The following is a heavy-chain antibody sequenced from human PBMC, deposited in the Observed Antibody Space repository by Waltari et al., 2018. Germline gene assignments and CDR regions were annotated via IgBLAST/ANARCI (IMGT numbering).Heavy chain of an antibody. CDR2: INHSGST. CDR3: ATRLRWYRALGAFDI. V-gene: IGHV4-34*01. Sequence: QVQLQQWGAGLLKPSETLSLTCAVYGGSFSGYYWSWIRQPPGKGLEWIGEINHSGSTNYNPSLKSRVTISVDTSKNQFSLKLSSVTAADTAVYYCATRLRWYRALGAFDIWGQGTMVTVSS. D-gene: IGHD4-17*01. CDR1: GGSFSGYY. J-gene: IGHJ3*02.